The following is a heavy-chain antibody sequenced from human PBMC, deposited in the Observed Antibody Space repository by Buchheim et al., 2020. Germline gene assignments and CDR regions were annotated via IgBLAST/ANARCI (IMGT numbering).Heavy chain of an antibody. CDR1: GFTFSSYE. Sequence: EVQLVESGGGLVQPGGSLRLSCAASGFTFSSYEMNWVRQAPGKGLEWVSYISSSGSTIYYADSVKGRFTISRDNAKNSLYLQMNSLRAEDTAVYYCAGGRGGYSYGYYYYYGMDVWGQGTT. CDR2: ISSSGSTI. V-gene: IGHV3-48*03. CDR3: AGGRGGYSYGYYYYYGMDV. D-gene: IGHD5-18*01. J-gene: IGHJ6*02.